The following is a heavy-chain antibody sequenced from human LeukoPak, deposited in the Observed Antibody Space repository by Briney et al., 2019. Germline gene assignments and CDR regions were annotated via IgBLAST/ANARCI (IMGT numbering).Heavy chain of an antibody. CDR2: ISDSGGST. D-gene: IGHD6-19*01. CDR3: AKGRWASSGGAFDH. Sequence: GGSLRLSCVASGFTFSNYAMSWVRQAPGKGLEWVSGISDSGGSTNYADSVKGRFTISRDNSKNTLYLQMNSPRAEDTAVYYCAKGRWASSGGAFDHWGQGNLVTVSS. J-gene: IGHJ4*02. V-gene: IGHV3-23*01. CDR1: GFTFSNYA.